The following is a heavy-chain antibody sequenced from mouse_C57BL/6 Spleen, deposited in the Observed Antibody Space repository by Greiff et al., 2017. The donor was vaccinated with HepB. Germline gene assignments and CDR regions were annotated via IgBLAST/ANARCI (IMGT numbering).Heavy chain of an antibody. D-gene: IGHD5-1*01. J-gene: IGHJ1*03. V-gene: IGHV1-26*01. CDR3: ARPPNYWYFDV. Sequence: EVQLQQSGPELVKPGASVKISCKASGYTFTDYYMNWVKQSHGKSLEWIGDINPNNGGTSYNQKFKGKATLTVDKSSSTAYMELRSLTSEDSAVYYCARPPNYWYFDVWGTGTTVTVSS. CDR2: INPNNGGT. CDR1: GYTFTDYY.